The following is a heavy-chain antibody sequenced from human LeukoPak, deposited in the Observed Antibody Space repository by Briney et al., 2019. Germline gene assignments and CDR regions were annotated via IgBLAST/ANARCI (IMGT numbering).Heavy chain of an antibody. Sequence: GGSLRLSCAASGFTFSSYSMNWVRQAPGKGLEWVSSISSSSSYIYYADSVKGRFTISRDNAKNSLYLQMNSLRAEDTAVYYCARGLVWDWFDPWGRGTLVTVSS. CDR2: ISSSSSYI. CDR3: ARGLVWDWFDP. CDR1: GFTFSSYS. J-gene: IGHJ5*02. D-gene: IGHD6-6*01. V-gene: IGHV3-21*01.